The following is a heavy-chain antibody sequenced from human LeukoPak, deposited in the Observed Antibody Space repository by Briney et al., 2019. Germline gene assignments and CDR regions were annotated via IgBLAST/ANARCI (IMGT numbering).Heavy chain of an antibody. D-gene: IGHD1-26*01. CDR1: GYTFTSYY. Sequence: ASVKVSCKASGYTFTSYYMHWVRQAPGQGLEWMGIINPSGGSTSYAQKFQGRVTMTRDTSTSTVYMELSSLRSEDTAVYYCATLPILIVGASLSDYWGQGTLVTVSS. V-gene: IGHV1-46*01. CDR3: ATLPILIVGASLSDY. CDR2: INPSGGST. J-gene: IGHJ4*02.